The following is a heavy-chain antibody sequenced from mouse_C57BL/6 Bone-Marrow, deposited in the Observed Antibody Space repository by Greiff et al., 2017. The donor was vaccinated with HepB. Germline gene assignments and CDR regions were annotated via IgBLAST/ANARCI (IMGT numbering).Heavy chain of an antibody. Sequence: EVQVVESGEGLVKPGGSLKLSCAASGFTFSSYAMSWVRQTPEKRLEWVAYISSGGDYIYYADTVKGRFTISRDNARNTLYLQMSSLKSEDTARYYCTRVYYDYHFDYWGQGTTLTVSS. V-gene: IGHV5-9-1*02. D-gene: IGHD2-4*01. J-gene: IGHJ2*01. CDR3: TRVYYDYHFDY. CDR2: ISSGGDYI. CDR1: GFTFSSYA.